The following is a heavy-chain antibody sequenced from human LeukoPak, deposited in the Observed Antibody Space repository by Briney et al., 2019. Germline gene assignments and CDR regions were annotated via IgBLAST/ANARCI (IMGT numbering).Heavy chain of an antibody. CDR1: GGSIGSYS. J-gene: IGHJ3*01. Sequence: SSETLSLTCTVSGGSIGSYSWSWIRQPPGKGLEWIGYIYYSGGANYNPSLKSRVTISVDTSKNQFSLKLSSVTAADTAVYYCARVGGYYGSGSYYDAFDLWGQGTMVTVSS. V-gene: IGHV4-59*01. D-gene: IGHD3-10*01. CDR2: IYYSGGA. CDR3: ARVGGYYGSGSYYDAFDL.